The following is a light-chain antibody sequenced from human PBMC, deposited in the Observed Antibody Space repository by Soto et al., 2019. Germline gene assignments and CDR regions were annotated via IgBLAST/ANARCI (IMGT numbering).Light chain of an antibody. CDR3: QEYTHDSMPR. CDR1: QGIRND. V-gene: IGKV1-17*01. Sequence: APPSLSSSVGDRVTITCRATQGIRNDLGWYQQKPGKAPKRLIYAASSLQSGVPSRFSGSGSGTEFTLTISSRQPDDVATYYFQEYTHDSMPRFGGRTKVAIK. CDR2: AAS. J-gene: IGKJ4*01.